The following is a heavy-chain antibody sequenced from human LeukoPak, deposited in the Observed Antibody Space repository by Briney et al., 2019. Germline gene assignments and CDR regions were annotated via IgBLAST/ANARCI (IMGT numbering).Heavy chain of an antibody. D-gene: IGHD3-10*01. CDR1: GGTFSSYA. V-gene: IGHV1-69*13. CDR3: AREGIAITMLRGVIPSYYYYYMDV. Sequence: SVKVSCKASGGTFSSYAISWVRQAPGQGLEWMGGIIPIFGTANYAQKFQGRVTITADESTSTAYMELSSLRSEDTAVYYCAREGIAITMLRGVIPSYYYYYMDVWGKGTTVTISS. J-gene: IGHJ6*03. CDR2: IIPIFGTA.